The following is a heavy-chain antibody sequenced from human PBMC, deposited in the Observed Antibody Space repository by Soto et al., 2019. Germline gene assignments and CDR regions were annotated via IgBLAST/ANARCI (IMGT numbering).Heavy chain of an antibody. V-gene: IGHV1-18*04. D-gene: IGHD6-19*01. CDR3: ARGDSTGSPTGWFDP. J-gene: IGHJ5*02. CDR1: GYTFTRYS. CDR2: ISNYNGDT. Sequence: AAVKVSCKASGYTFTRYSINWVRQAPGQGLEWVGWISNYNGDTKYAQKFQGRVTLTTDTSTTTTYMDLRSLTSDDTAVYFCARGDSTGSPTGWFDPWGQGTLVTVSS.